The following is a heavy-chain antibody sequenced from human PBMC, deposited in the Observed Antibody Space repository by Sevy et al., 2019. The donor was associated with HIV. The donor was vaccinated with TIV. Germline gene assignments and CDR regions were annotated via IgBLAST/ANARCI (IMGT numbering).Heavy chain of an antibody. D-gene: IGHD5-18*01. CDR1: GFRFNIYE. CDR3: ARYEEDTTLVNAFDI. J-gene: IGHJ3*02. CDR2: ISSSGSPI. Sequence: GGSLRLSCAASGFRFNIYEMNWVRQAPGKGLEWVSYISSSGSPIYYADSVKGRFTISRDNAKSSLYLQMNSLRAEDTAVYYCARYEEDTTLVNAFDIWGQGTMVTVSS. V-gene: IGHV3-48*03.